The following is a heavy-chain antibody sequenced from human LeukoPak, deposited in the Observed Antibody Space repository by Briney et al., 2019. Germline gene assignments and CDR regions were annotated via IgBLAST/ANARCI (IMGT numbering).Heavy chain of an antibody. CDR2: INPNSGGT. Sequence: ASVKVSCKASGYTFTGYYMHWVRQAPGQGLEWMGWINPNSGGTNYAQKFQGRVTMTRDTSISTAYMELSRLRSDDTAVYYCARATAGLEGPPTFDYWGQGTLVTVSS. D-gene: IGHD2-21*02. CDR1: GYTFTGYY. CDR3: ARATAGLEGPPTFDY. J-gene: IGHJ4*02. V-gene: IGHV1-2*02.